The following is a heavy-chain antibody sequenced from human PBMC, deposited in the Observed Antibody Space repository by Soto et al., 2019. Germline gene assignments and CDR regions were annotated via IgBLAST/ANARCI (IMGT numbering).Heavy chain of an antibody. J-gene: IGHJ5*02. CDR2: IYYSGST. Sequence: SETLSLTCTVSGGSISSSSYYWGWIRQPPGKGLEWIGSIYYSGSTYYNPSLKSRVTISVDTSKNQFSLKLSSVTAADTAVYYCARQYYDIFGWFDPWGQGTLVTVPS. D-gene: IGHD3-9*01. CDR1: GGSISSSSYY. V-gene: IGHV4-39*01. CDR3: ARQYYDIFGWFDP.